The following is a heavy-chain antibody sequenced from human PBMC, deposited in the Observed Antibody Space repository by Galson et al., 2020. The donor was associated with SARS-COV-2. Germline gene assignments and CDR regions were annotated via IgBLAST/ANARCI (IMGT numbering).Heavy chain of an antibody. CDR2: IFYNGIT. CDR3: TKDWNGPVYN. V-gene: IGHV4-31*03. CDR1: GGSVSSYGYH. D-gene: IGHD1-1*01. Sequence: ETSETLSLTCTVSGGSVSSYGYHWGWIRQHPGKGLEWIGYIFYNGITDYNPSLKSRVSIALDTSKNHFSLKLSSVTAADTAVYYCTKDWNGPVYNWGQGTLVTVSS. J-gene: IGHJ4*01.